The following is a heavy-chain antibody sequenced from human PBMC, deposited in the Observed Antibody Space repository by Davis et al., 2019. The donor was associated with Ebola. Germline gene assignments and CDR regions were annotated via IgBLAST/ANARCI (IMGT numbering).Heavy chain of an antibody. CDR2: IIPIFGTA. CDR1: GYTFTSYA. V-gene: IGHV1-69*06. Sequence: SVKVSCKASGYTFTSYAISWVRQAPGQGLEWMGGIIPIFGTANYAQKFQGRVTITADKSTSTAYMELSSLRSEDTAVYYCARDDDDDNWFDPWGQGTLVTVSS. CDR3: ARDDDDDNWFDP. J-gene: IGHJ5*02. D-gene: IGHD1-1*01.